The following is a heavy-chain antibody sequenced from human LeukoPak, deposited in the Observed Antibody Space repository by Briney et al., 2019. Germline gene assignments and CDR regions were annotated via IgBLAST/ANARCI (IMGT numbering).Heavy chain of an antibody. V-gene: IGHV3-30*04. CDR3: ARARIATAGWFDP. CDR2: ISYDGSNK. CDR1: GFTLSSYA. D-gene: IGHD6-13*01. Sequence: GGSLRLSCAPSGFTLSSYAMHWVRQAPDKGLEWVAVISYDGSNKYYADSVKGRFTISRDNSKNTLYLQMNSLRAEDTAVYYCARARIATAGWFDPWGQGTLVTVSS. J-gene: IGHJ5*02.